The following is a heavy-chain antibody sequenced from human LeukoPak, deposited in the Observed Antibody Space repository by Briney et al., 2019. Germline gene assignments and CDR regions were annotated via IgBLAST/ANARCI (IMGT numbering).Heavy chain of an antibody. CDR1: GYTLTDYY. CDR3: ARYYGSVRTGIDY. V-gene: IGHV1-2*06. J-gene: IGHJ4*02. D-gene: IGHD3-10*01. Sequence: ASVMVSCKTSGYTLTDYYMHWVRQAPGQGLEWMGRINPNSGGTNYAQKFQGRVTMTRDTSISAAYMELSRLTSDDTAMYYCARYYGSVRTGIDYWGQGTLVTVSS. CDR2: INPNSGGT.